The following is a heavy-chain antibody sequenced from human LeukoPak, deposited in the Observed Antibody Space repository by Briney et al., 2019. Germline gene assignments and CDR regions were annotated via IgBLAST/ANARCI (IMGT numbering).Heavy chain of an antibody. D-gene: IGHD6-19*01. J-gene: IGHJ4*02. V-gene: IGHV3-33*06. Sequence: GRSLRLSCAASGFTFSGFGMHWVRKAPGKGLDWVAVIWHDGSAKFYVDSVRGRSSISRDDSKNTLYLQMNSLRAEDTALYYCAKDNRGGWSGYFDYWGRGTLVTVSS. CDR2: IWHDGSAK. CDR1: GFTFSGFG. CDR3: AKDNRGGWSGYFDY.